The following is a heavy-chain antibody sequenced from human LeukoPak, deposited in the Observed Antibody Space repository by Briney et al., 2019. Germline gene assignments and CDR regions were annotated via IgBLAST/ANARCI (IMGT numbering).Heavy chain of an antibody. J-gene: IGHJ4*02. Sequence: GGSLRLSCAASGFSFSHSGMNWVRQAPGKGLEWVSSISGSSSYIHYVDSVKGRLTISRDNAKNSLYLQMNSLRAEDTAVYYCARIYSSSCDYWGQGTLVTVSS. D-gene: IGHD6-13*01. CDR3: ARIYSSSCDY. CDR1: GFSFSHSG. CDR2: ISGSSSYI. V-gene: IGHV3-21*01.